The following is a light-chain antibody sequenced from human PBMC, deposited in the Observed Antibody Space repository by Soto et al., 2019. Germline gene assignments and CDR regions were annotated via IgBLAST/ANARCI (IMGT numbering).Light chain of an antibody. CDR1: QGISTY. Sequence: IQLTQSPASLSASVGDRVTITCRASQGISTYLRLYQQRPGKAPKLLIYAASTLQSGVSSRFSGSGSGTDFTLTISSLHPEDFATYYCQQLNSYPLTFGGGTKV. CDR3: QQLNSYPLT. V-gene: IGKV1-9*01. CDR2: AAS. J-gene: IGKJ4*01.